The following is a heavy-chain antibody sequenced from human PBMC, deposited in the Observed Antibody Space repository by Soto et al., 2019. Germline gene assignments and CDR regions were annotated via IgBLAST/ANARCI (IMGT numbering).Heavy chain of an antibody. V-gene: IGHV3-74*01. CDR2: MNGDGSSI. CDR1: GFTFSSYW. D-gene: IGHD2-15*01. Sequence: EVQLVESGGGLVQPGGSLRLSCAASGFTFSSYWMHWVRQAPGKGLVWVSRMNGDGSSISYADSVEGRFTISRDSAKNTMYLQMNSLIVEDTAVYYCARRPSPCSGVNCHNSNYYALEVWGQGTTGNVSS. J-gene: IGHJ6*02. CDR3: ARRPSPCSGVNCHNSNYYALEV.